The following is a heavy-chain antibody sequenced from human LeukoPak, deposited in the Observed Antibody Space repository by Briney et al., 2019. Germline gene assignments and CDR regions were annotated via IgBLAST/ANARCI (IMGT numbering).Heavy chain of an antibody. CDR2: INPNSGGT. CDR3: ARSGSHGYYYYYMDV. D-gene: IGHD1-26*01. J-gene: IGHJ6*03. Sequence: ASVKVSCKASGYTFTSYGISWVRQAPGQGLEWMGWINPNSGGTNYAQKFQGRVTMTRDTSISTAYMELSRLRSDDTAVYYCARSGSHGYYYYYMDVWGKGTTVTVSS. V-gene: IGHV1-2*02. CDR1: GYTFTSYG.